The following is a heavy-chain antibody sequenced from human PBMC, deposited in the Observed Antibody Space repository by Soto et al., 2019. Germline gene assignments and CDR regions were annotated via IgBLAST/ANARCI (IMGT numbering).Heavy chain of an antibody. V-gene: IGHV1-69*10. J-gene: IGHJ4*02. D-gene: IGHD3-22*01. CDR3: APYYYDSSGYYYFDY. CDR1: GGTFSSYA. CDR2: IIPILGIA. Sequence: ASVKVSCKASGGTFSSYAISWVRQAPGQGLEWMGGIIPILGIANYAQKFQGRVTITADKSTSTAYMELSSLRSEDTAVYYCAPYYYDSSGYYYFDYWGQGTLVTVSS.